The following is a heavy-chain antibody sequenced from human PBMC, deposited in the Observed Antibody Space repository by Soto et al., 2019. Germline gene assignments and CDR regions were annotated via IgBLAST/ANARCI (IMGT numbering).Heavy chain of an antibody. CDR3: AKDPGFRSSWLDY. Sequence: QVQLVESGGGVVQPGRSLRLSCAASGFIFSNYGMHWVRQAPGKGLEWVAIISYDGSNKDYADSVKGRFTISRDNSKNALSLKMNSLRAEDTAVYYCAKDPGFRSSWLDYWGQGTLVTVSS. V-gene: IGHV3-30*18. J-gene: IGHJ4*02. CDR2: ISYDGSNK. CDR1: GFIFSNYG. D-gene: IGHD6-13*01.